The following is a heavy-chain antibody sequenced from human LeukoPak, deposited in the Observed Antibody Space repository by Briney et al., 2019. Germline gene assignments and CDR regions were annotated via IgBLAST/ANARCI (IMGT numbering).Heavy chain of an antibody. CDR2: ISGSGGST. Sequence: PGGSLRLSCAASGFTCSSYAMSLVRQAPGKGLEWVSAISGSGGSTYYADSVKGRFTISRYNSKNTLYLQMNSLRAEDTAVYYCAKELGYYYDSSGYYPSYAFDIWGQGTMVTVSS. D-gene: IGHD3-22*01. J-gene: IGHJ3*02. CDR1: GFTCSSYA. CDR3: AKELGYYYDSSGYYPSYAFDI. V-gene: IGHV3-23*01.